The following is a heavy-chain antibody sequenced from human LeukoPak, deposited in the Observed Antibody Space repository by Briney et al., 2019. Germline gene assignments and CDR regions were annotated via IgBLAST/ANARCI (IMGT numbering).Heavy chain of an antibody. CDR2: ISSSSSPI. CDR1: GSIFNTYG. CDR3: ARPYYYDTPGDFDY. D-gene: IGHD3-22*01. V-gene: IGHV3-48*04. Sequence: GGSLRLSCAASGSIFNTYGMNWVRQAPGKGLGWISYISSSSSPIYYADSVKGRFTISRDNAKNSLYLQMNSLRAEDTAVYYCARPYYYDTPGDFDYWGQGTLVTVSS. J-gene: IGHJ4*02.